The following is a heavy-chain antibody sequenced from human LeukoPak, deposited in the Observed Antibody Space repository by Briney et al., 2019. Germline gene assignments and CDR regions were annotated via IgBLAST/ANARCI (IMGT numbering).Heavy chain of an antibody. CDR3: ARAPLYYDSSGYHFDY. CDR2: ISAYNGNT. CDR1: GYTFTSYG. Sequence: ASVKVSCKASGYTFTSYGISWVRQAPGQGLEWMGWISAYNGNTNYAQKLQGRVTMTTDTSTSTAYMELRSPRSDDTAVYYCARAPLYYDSSGYHFDYWGQGTLVTVSS. V-gene: IGHV1-18*01. J-gene: IGHJ4*02. D-gene: IGHD3-22*01.